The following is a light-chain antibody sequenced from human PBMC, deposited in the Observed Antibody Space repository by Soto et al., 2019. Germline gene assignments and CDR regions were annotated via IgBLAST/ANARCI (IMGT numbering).Light chain of an antibody. CDR1: QSVSSY. Sequence: EIVLTQSPATLSLSPGERATLSCRASQSVSSYLAWYQQKPGQAPRLLIYDASNRATGIPARFSGSGSGTDFTRTISILEPEDFAVYYCQQRSNWPPAFGGGTKVEIK. CDR3: QQRSNWPPA. V-gene: IGKV3-11*01. CDR2: DAS. J-gene: IGKJ4*01.